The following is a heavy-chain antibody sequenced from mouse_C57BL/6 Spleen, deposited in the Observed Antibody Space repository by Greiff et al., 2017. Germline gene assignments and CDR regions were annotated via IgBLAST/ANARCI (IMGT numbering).Heavy chain of an antibody. CDR3: ARYAGTPYFDY. D-gene: IGHD4-1*01. CDR2: ISNKANGYTY. CDR1: GFTFTDYY. Sequence: EVQLVESGGGLVQPGGSLSLSCAASGFTFTDYYMSWVRQPPGKALEWLGFISNKANGYTYEYNASVKGRFTISRDTSQSILYLQMNAPRAEDIATYYCARYAGTPYFDYWGQGTTLTVSS. J-gene: IGHJ2*01. V-gene: IGHV7-3*01.